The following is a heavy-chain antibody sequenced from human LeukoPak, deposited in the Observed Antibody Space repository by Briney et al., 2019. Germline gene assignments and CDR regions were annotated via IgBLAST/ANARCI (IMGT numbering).Heavy chain of an antibody. CDR3: AKEGSSWYEGYFDY. J-gene: IGHJ4*02. CDR2: ISYDGSNK. Sequence: SGGSLRLSCAASGFTFSSYAMHWVRQAPGKGLEWVAVISYDGSNKYYADSAKGRFTISRDSSKNTLYLQMNSLRAEDTAVYYCAKEGSSWYEGYFDYWGQGTLVTVSS. CDR1: GFTFSSYA. D-gene: IGHD6-13*01. V-gene: IGHV3-30*04.